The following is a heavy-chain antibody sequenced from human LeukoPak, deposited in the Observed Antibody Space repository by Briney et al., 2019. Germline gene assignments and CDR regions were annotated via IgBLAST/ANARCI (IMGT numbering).Heavy chain of an antibody. CDR2: ISYDGSNK. CDR3: ARDKEDYGDYVAY. V-gene: IGHV3-30-3*01. Sequence: GGSLRLSCAASGSTFSSYAMHWVRQAPGKGLEWVAVISYDGSNKYYADSVKGRFTISRDNSKNTLYLQMNSLRAEDTAVYYCARDKEDYGDYVAYWGQGTLVTVSS. CDR1: GSTFSSYA. D-gene: IGHD4-17*01. J-gene: IGHJ4*02.